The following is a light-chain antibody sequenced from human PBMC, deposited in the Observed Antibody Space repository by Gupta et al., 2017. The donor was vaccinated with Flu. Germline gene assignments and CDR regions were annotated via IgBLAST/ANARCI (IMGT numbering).Light chain of an antibody. CDR1: QDISNY. Sequence: DIQMTQSPSSLSASVGDRVTITCQASQDISNYLNWYLQKPGKAPKLLIYDASNLEAGVPSRFSGSGSGTDFTFTISSLQPEDIATYYCQQYYNLPRTFGQGTKMEIK. V-gene: IGKV1-33*01. CDR3: QQYYNLPRT. CDR2: DAS. J-gene: IGKJ2*01.